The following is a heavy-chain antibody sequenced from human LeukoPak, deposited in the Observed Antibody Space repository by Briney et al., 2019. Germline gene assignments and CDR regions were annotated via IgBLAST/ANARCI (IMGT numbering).Heavy chain of an antibody. CDR1: GYTFTSYG. CDR2: ISAYNGNT. D-gene: IGHD3-22*01. V-gene: IGHV1-18*01. Sequence: GASVKVSCKASGYTFTSYGINWVRQAPGQGLEWMGWISAYNGNTNYALRLQGRVTMTTDTSAATAYMELRSLRPDDTAVYYCARLYDSSDYYYPNDYWGQGTLVTVSS. J-gene: IGHJ4*02. CDR3: ARLYDSSDYYYPNDY.